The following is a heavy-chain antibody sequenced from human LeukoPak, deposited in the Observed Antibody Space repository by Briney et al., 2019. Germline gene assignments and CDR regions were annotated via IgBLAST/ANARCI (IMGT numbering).Heavy chain of an antibody. CDR2: ISAYKGNT. CDR1: GYSFTSDG. D-gene: IGHD4-17*01. V-gene: IGHV1-18*01. Sequence: ASVKVSCKASGYSFTSDGNSWVRQAPGEGVEWRGWISAYKGNTNYAQELQGRVTIKTDTSTSTAYMELRSLRSDDTAVYYCARDDYGDSTSLDYWGQGTLVTVSS. CDR3: ARDDYGDSTSLDY. J-gene: IGHJ4*02.